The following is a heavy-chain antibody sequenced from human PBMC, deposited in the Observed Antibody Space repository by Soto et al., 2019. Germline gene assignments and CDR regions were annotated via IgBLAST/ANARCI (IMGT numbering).Heavy chain of an antibody. D-gene: IGHD6-13*01. J-gene: IGHJ4*02. CDR3: AREGITAAAGY. CDR2: INPDSGGT. Sequence: QVQLVQSGVEVKKPGASVKVSRKASGYTFNDYYMHWVRQAPGQGLEWMGWINPDSGGTNYAQKFQGWVTLTRDTSISTAYMELSRLRPDDTAVYYCAREGITAAAGYWGQGTLVTVSS. V-gene: IGHV1-2*04. CDR1: GYTFNDYY.